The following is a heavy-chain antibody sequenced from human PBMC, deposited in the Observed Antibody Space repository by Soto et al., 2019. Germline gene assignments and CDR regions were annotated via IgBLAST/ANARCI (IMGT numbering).Heavy chain of an antibody. J-gene: IGHJ6*02. CDR3: ASGDIVVVPAAKYKYYYYGMDV. Sequence: SVKGCCKASGGTFSSYAISGVRQAPGQVLEVRVGIIPIFGTANYAQKFQGRVTITADKSTSTAYMELSSLRSEDTAVYYCASGDIVVVPAAKYKYYYYGMDVWGQGTTVTVSS. V-gene: IGHV1-69*06. D-gene: IGHD2-2*01. CDR1: GGTFSSYA. CDR2: IIPIFGTA.